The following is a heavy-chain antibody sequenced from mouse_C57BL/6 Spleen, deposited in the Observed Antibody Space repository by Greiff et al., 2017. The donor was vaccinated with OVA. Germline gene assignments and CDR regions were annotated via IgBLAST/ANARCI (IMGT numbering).Heavy chain of an antibody. Sequence: VKVVESGAELARPGASVKLSCKASGYTFTSYGISWVKQRTGQGLEWIGEIYPRSGNTYYNEKFKGKATLTADKSSSTAYMELRSLTSEDSAVYFCARQDYDGVDYWGQGTTLTVSS. J-gene: IGHJ2*01. D-gene: IGHD2-4*01. V-gene: IGHV1-81*01. CDR2: IYPRSGNT. CDR3: ARQDYDGVDY. CDR1: GYTFTSYG.